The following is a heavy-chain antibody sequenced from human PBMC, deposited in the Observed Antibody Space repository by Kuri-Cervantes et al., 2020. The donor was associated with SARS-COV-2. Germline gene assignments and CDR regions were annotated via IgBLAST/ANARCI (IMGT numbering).Heavy chain of an antibody. D-gene: IGHD1-26*01. CDR3: ARNYRGVGASNFDY. CDR2: VKTNSGNT. Sequence: ASVKVSCKTPETTFPNYDINWVRQATGQGLEWMGMVKTNSGNTLYAQFFQGRVTMTRDISTSTAYMELSSLRSEDTAVYYCARNYRGVGASNFDYWGQGTLVTVSS. CDR1: ETTFPNYD. V-gene: IGHV1-8*01. J-gene: IGHJ4*02.